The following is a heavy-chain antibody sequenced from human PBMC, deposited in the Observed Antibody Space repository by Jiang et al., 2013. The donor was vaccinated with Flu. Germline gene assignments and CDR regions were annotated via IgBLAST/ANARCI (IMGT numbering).Heavy chain of an antibody. V-gene: IGHV1-8*01. Sequence: GAEVKKPGASVKVSCKASGYTFTSYDINWVRQATGQGLEWMGWMNPNSGNTGYAQKFQGRVTMTRNTSISTAYMELSSLRSEDTAVYYCARTYSSSWYQFYYYYYGMDVWGQGTTV. CDR2: MNPNSGNT. CDR1: GYTFTSYD. D-gene: IGHD6-13*01. CDR3: ARTYSSSWYQFYYYYYGMDV. J-gene: IGHJ6*02.